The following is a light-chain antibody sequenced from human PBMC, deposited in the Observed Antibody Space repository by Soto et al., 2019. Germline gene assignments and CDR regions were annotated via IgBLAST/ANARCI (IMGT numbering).Light chain of an antibody. CDR2: GAS. J-gene: IGKJ1*01. V-gene: IGKV3-15*01. CDR3: QQYNNWPWT. CDR1: QSVSSN. Sequence: EIVMKQSPATLYVSPGERGTLSCRASQSVSSNLAWYQQKPGQAPRLLIYGASTRANGIPDRFSGSRSGTEFTLTISSLQSEDFAVYYCQQYNNWPWTFGQGTKVEIK.